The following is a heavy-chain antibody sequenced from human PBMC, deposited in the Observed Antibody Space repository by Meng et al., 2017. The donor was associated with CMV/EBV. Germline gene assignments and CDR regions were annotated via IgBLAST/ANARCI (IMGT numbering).Heavy chain of an antibody. CDR3: ARVISLDYYYDSSGYYRDY. CDR1: GFTFSSYS. D-gene: IGHD3-22*01. CDR2: ISSSSSYI. V-gene: IGHV3-21*01. J-gene: IGHJ4*02. Sequence: GESLKISCAAPGFTFSSYSMNWVRQAPGKGLEWVSSISSSSSYIYYADSVKGRFTISRDNAKNSLYLQMNSLRAEDTAVYYCARVISLDYYYDSSGYYRDYWGQGTLVTVSS.